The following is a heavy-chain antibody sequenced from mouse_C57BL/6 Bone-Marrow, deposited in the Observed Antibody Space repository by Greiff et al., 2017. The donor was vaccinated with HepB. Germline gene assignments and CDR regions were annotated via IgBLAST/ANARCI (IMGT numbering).Heavy chain of an antibody. CDR3: TRIDGYYAGY. Sequence: VQLKESGTVLARPGASVKMSCKTSGYTFTSYWMHWVKQRPGQGLEWIGAIYPGNSDTSYNQKFKGKATLTAVTSASTAYMELSRLTNEDSAVYYCTRIDGYYAGYWGQGTTLTVSS. CDR2: IYPGNSDT. D-gene: IGHD2-3*01. V-gene: IGHV1-5*01. CDR1: GYTFTSYW. J-gene: IGHJ2*01.